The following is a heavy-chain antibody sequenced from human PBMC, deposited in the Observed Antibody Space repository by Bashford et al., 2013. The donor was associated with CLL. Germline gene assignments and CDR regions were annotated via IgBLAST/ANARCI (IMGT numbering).Heavy chain of an antibody. D-gene: IGHD3-10*01. CDR3: ARNSYFGSGTYYLDY. V-gene: IGHV4-59*01. J-gene: IGHJ4*02. CDR2: IHRIGDT. Sequence: SETLSLTCTVSGGSISSSYWTWIRQPPGKELQWIGYIHRIGDTIYSPSSRVESPCHLTRPKNXFSLKLNSVTAADTAVYYCARNSYFGSGTYYLDYWGQGALVTVSS. CDR1: GGSISSSY.